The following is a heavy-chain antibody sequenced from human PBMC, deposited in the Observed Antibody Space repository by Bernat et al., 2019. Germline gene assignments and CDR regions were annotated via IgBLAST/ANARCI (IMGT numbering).Heavy chain of an antibody. D-gene: IGHD1-14*01. V-gene: IGHV3-9*01. CDR2: IMWNSGRI. J-gene: IGHJ4*02. CDR3: IKDMQPGGLDY. CDR1: GFTINDYA. Sequence: EVQLVESGGGLVQPGRSLRLSCAASGFTINDYAMHWIRQAPGKGLEGVAGIMWNSGRIGYGDSVKGRFTISRDNAKNSLYLQMNSLRAEDTALYYCIKDMQPGGLDYWGQGTRVTVSS.